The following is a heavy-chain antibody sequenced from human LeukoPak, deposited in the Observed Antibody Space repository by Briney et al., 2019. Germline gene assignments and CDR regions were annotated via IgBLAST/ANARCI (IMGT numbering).Heavy chain of an antibody. J-gene: IGHJ4*02. CDR3: ARVQGSSGPGIFEY. V-gene: IGHV3-7*01. D-gene: IGHD6-19*01. Sequence: PGGSLRLSCAASGFTFSNYWMSWVRQAPGKGLEWVANIKQDGSEKYYVDSVKGRFTVSRDNAKNSLYLQMNSLRAEDTAVYYCARVQGSSGPGIFEYWGQGTQVTVSS. CDR2: IKQDGSEK. CDR1: GFTFSNYW.